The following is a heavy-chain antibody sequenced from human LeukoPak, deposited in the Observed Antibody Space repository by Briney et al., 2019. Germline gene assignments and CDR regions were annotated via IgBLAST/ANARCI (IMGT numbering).Heavy chain of an antibody. CDR3: AKYDSSGYYRGSVGSDAFDI. V-gene: IGHV3-23*01. CDR1: GFTFSSYA. D-gene: IGHD3-22*01. J-gene: IGHJ3*02. CDR2: ISGSGGST. Sequence: GGSLRLSCAASGFTFSSYAMSWVRQAPGRGLEWVSAISGSGGSTYYADSVKGRFTISRDNSKNTLYLQVNSLRAEDTAVYYCAKYDSSGYYRGSVGSDAFDIWGQGTMVTVSS.